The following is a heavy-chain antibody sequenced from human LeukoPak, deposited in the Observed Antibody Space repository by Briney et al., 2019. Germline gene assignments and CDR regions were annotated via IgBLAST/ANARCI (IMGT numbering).Heavy chain of an antibody. J-gene: IGHJ4*02. D-gene: IGHD4-17*01. Sequence: GGSLRLSCAASGFTFSSYAMSWVRQAPGKGLEWVAVISYDGRNKYYADSVKGRFTISRDNAKNTLYLQMNSLRGEDTAVYYCAKLYSGDYLTDLDYWGQGTLVTVSS. CDR1: GFTFSSYA. V-gene: IGHV3-30*18. CDR2: ISYDGRNK. CDR3: AKLYSGDYLTDLDY.